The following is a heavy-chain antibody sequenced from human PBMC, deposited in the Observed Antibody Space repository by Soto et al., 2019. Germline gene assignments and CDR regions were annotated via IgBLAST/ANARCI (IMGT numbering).Heavy chain of an antibody. D-gene: IGHD1-7*01. CDR3: AKDYDRRELLTFLDY. Sequence: EVQLLESGGALVQPGGSLRLSCAASGFTFISYAMSWVRQAPGKGLEWVSAISGGGDNTYYADSVKGRFTISRDNSKNTLFLQMNSLRAEDTAVYYCAKDYDRRELLTFLDYWGQGTLVTVSS. CDR1: GFTFISYA. V-gene: IGHV3-23*01. J-gene: IGHJ4*02. CDR2: ISGGGDNT.